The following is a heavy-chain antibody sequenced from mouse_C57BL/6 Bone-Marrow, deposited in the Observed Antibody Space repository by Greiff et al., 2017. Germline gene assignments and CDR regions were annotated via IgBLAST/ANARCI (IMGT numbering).Heavy chain of an antibody. CDR2: ISPRDGST. V-gene: IGHV1-78*01. J-gene: IGHJ1*03. CDR1: GYTFTDHS. Sequence: VQLQEPDAELVKPGASVKISCKASGYTFTDHSIHWMKQRPEQGLEWIGYISPRDGSTKYNEKFKGKATLTVDKSSSTAYMQLNSLTSEDSAVYFCARDTTVVATWYIDVWGTGTTVTVSS. CDR3: ARDTTVVATWYIDV. D-gene: IGHD1-1*01.